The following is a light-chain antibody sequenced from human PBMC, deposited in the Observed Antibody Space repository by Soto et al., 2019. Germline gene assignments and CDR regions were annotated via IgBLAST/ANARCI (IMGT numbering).Light chain of an antibody. CDR2: GHN. Sequence: QSVLTQPPSASGTPGQRGTISCSGSSSSIGSNTVNWYQQLPGTAPKLLIYGHNQRPSGVPDRFSGSKSGTSASLAISGLQSEDEADYYCAAWDDSLNGRVFGGGTKLTVL. V-gene: IGLV1-44*01. CDR1: SSSIGSNT. CDR3: AAWDDSLNGRV. J-gene: IGLJ2*01.